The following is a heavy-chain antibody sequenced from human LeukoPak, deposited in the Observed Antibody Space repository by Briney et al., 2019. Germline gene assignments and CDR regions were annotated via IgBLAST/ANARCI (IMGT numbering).Heavy chain of an antibody. Sequence: GGSLRLSCAASGFTFSNHGMNWVRQAPGKGLEWVSAISGSGGSTYYADSVRGRFTISRDNSKNTLYLQMNSLRAEDTAVYYCAKDRPQAYSSGWYPGVDYFDYWGQGTLVTVSS. CDR2: ISGSGGST. V-gene: IGHV3-23*01. CDR1: GFTFSNHG. CDR3: AKDRPQAYSSGWYPGVDYFDY. D-gene: IGHD6-19*01. J-gene: IGHJ4*02.